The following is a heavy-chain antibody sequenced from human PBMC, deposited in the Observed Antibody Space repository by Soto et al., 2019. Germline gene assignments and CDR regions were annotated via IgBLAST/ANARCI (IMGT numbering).Heavy chain of an antibody. CDR2: INPNSGGT. CDR1: GYTFTGYY. Sequence: GASVKVSCKASGYTFTGYYMHWVRQAPGQGLEWMGWINPNSGGTNYAQKFQGWVTMTRDTSISTAYMELSRLRSDDTAVYYCARAPIVGATYDYWGQGTLVTVSS. CDR3: ARAPIVGATYDY. V-gene: IGHV1-2*04. J-gene: IGHJ4*02. D-gene: IGHD1-26*01.